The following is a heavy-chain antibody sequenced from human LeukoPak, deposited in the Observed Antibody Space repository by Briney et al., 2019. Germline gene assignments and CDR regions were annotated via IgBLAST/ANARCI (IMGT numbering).Heavy chain of an antibody. CDR3: ARHSSGYFRLVY. Sequence: GGSLRLSCAASGFTFSNYYMSWIRQAPGKGLEWVSYISSSGDSIYYADSVKGRFTISRDNAKNSLYLQMNSLRAEDTAMYYCARHSSGYFRLVYWGQGTLVTVSS. CDR2: ISSSGDSI. D-gene: IGHD3-22*01. V-gene: IGHV3-11*01. CDR1: GFTFSNYY. J-gene: IGHJ4*02.